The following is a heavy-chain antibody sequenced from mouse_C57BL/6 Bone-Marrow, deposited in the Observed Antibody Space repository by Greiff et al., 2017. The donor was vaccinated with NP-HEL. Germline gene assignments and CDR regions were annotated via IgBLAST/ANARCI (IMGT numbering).Heavy chain of an antibody. CDR2: IWGVGST. D-gene: IGHD2-2*01. V-gene: IGHV2-6*01. CDR3: AIYYGYDGAWFAY. CDR1: GFSLTSYG. J-gene: IGHJ3*01. Sequence: VKLMESGPGLVAPSQSLSITCTVSGFSLTSYGVDWVRQSPGKGLEWLGVIWGVGSTNYNSALKSRLSISKDNSKSQVVLKMNRLQTDDTAMYYCAIYYGYDGAWFAYWGQGTLVTVSA.